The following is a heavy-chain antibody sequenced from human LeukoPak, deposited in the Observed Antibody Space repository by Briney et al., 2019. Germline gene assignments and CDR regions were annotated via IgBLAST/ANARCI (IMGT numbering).Heavy chain of an antibody. CDR1: GGSISSSSYY. CDR3: ARARYSFPFDY. D-gene: IGHD6-13*01. V-gene: IGHV4-39*07. Sequence: PSETLSLTCSVSGGSISSSSYYGGWIRQPPGKGLEWIGSIYYSGSTYYNPSLKSRVTISVDTSKNQFSLKLSSVTAADTAVYYCARARYSFPFDYWGQGTLVTVSS. J-gene: IGHJ4*02. CDR2: IYYSGST.